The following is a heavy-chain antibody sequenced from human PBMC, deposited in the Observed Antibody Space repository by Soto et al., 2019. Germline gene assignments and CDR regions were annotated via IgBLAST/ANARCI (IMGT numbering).Heavy chain of an antibody. D-gene: IGHD2-21*02. CDR3: ARGTDCGGDCLNSNWFDP. Sequence: ASVKVSCKASGYTFTSYDINWVRQATGQGLEWMGWMNPNSGNTGYAQKFQGRVTMTRNTSISTAYMELSSLRSEDTAVYYCARGTDCGGDCLNSNWFDPWGQGTLVTVSS. CDR2: MNPNSGNT. V-gene: IGHV1-8*01. J-gene: IGHJ5*02. CDR1: GYTFTSYD.